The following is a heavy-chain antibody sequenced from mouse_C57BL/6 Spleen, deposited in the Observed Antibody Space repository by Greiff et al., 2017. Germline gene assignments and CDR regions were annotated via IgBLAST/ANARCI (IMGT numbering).Heavy chain of an antibody. V-gene: IGHV1-64*01. CDR1: GYTFTSYW. CDR2: IHPNSGST. CDR3: ARETSMDY. J-gene: IGHJ4*01. Sequence: QVQLQQPGAELVKPGASVKLSCKASGYTFTSYWMHWVKQRPGQGLEWIGMIHPNSGSTNYTEKFQSKATLTVDKSSTTAYLQLSSLTAEDSAVYDCARETSMDYWGQGTSVTVSS.